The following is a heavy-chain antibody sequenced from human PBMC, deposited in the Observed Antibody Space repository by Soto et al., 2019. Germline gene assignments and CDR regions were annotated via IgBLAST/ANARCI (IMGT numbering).Heavy chain of an antibody. CDR1: GFTFGPFW. D-gene: IGHD2-21*02. V-gene: IGHV3-30*18. CDR3: AKSPGTVTAPHFFDY. CDR2: ISYDGSDR. J-gene: IGHJ4*02. Sequence: AGGSLRLSCAASGFTFGPFWMHWVRQAPGKGLEWLAVISYDGSDRNYAAYVKGRFTISRDNSKNTLSLQLNSLRAEDTAVYYCAKSPGTVTAPHFFDYWGRGTLVTVSS.